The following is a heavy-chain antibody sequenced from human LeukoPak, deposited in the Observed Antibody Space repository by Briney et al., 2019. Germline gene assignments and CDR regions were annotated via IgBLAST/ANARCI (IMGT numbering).Heavy chain of an antibody. CDR3: VRARVDY. J-gene: IGHJ4*02. CDR1: GFIFSNYW. Sequence: GGSLRLSCAASGFIFSNYWMTWVRQAPGKGLEWVANIKPDGSEKYDADSVKGRFTISRDNAKNSLYLQMNSLRDEDTSVYYCVRARVDYWGQGTLVTVSS. V-gene: IGHV3-7*04. CDR2: IKPDGSEK.